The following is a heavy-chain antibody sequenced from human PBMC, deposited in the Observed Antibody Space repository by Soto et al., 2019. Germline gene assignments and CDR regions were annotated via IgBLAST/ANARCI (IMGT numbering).Heavy chain of an antibody. CDR2: IVVGSGNT. V-gene: IGHV1-58*01. D-gene: IGHD3-3*01. CDR1: GFTFTSSA. J-gene: IGHJ6*02. Sequence: SVKVSCKASGFTFTSSAVQWVRQARGQRLEWIGWIVVGSGNTNYAQKFQERVTITRDMSTSTAYMELSSLRSEDTAVYYCAAYDFWSGPALYGMDVWGQGTTVTVSS. CDR3: AAYDFWSGPALYGMDV.